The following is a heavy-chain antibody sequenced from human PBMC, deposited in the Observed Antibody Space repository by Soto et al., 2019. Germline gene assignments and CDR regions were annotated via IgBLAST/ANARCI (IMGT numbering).Heavy chain of an antibody. D-gene: IGHD3-22*01. CDR2: IVPILGIA. J-gene: IGHJ2*01. V-gene: IGHV1-69*02. Sequence: QVQLVQSGAEVKKPGSSVKVSCKASGGTFSSYTISWVRQAPGQGLEWMGRIVPILGIANYAQKSQGRVTITADKSTSTAYMALSSLRSEDTAMYYCARYSSGYYYEGWYFDLWGRGTLVTVAS. CDR1: GGTFSSYT. CDR3: ARYSSGYYYEGWYFDL.